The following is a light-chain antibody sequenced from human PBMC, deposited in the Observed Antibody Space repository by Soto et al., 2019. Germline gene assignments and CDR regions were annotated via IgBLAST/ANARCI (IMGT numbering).Light chain of an antibody. V-gene: IGLV1-40*01. CDR3: QSFDTRLSGYV. J-gene: IGLJ1*01. CDR1: SSNIGAGYD. Sequence: QAVVTQPPSVSGAPGRRVTISCTGSSSNIGAGYDVHWYQQLPGTAPKLLIYGNTNRPSGVPDRFSGSKSGTSASLAITGLRPEDEADYYCQSFDTRLSGYVFATGTKLTVL. CDR2: GNT.